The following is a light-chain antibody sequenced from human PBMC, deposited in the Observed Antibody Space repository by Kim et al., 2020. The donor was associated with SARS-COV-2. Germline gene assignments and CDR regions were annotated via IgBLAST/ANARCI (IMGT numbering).Light chain of an antibody. CDR2: FGT. CDR3: QVWDSGSDHWV. CDR1: NFGSKS. Sequence: APGKTARITCGGNNFGSKSVHWYQQKPGQAPVLVIYFGTERPSGIPEWFSGSNSGNTATLTISRVEAGDEADYYCQVWDSGSDHWVFGGGTQLTVL. J-gene: IGLJ3*02. V-gene: IGLV3-21*04.